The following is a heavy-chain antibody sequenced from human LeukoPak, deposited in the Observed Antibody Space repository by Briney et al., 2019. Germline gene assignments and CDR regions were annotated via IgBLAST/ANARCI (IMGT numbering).Heavy chain of an antibody. CDR3: ARGVGPTGYSSSWYEGDY. CDR1: GFTFSSYA. Sequence: PGGSLRPSCAASGFTFSSYAMHWVRQAPGKGLEWVALISYDGSNEYCADSVKGRFTISRDNSKNTLYLQMNSLRAEDTAVYYCARGVGPTGYSSSWYEGDYWGQGTLVTVSS. J-gene: IGHJ4*02. D-gene: IGHD6-13*01. CDR2: ISYDGSNE. V-gene: IGHV3-30*04.